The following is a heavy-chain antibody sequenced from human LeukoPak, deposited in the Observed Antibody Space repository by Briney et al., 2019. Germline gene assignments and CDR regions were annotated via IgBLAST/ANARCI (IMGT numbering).Heavy chain of an antibody. V-gene: IGHV1-69*13. CDR3: ARELRFLEWLSDYYYGMDV. Sequence: SVKVSCKASGGTFSSYAISWVRQAPGQGLEWMGGIIPIFGTANYAQKFQGRVTITADESTSTAYMELSSLRSEDTAVYYCARELRFLEWLSDYYYGMDVWGQGTTVTVSS. J-gene: IGHJ6*02. D-gene: IGHD3-3*01. CDR2: IIPIFGTA. CDR1: GGTFSSYA.